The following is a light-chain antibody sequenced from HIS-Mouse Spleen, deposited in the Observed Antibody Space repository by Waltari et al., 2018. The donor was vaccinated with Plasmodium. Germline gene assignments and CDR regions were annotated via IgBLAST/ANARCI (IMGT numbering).Light chain of an antibody. CDR3: YSTDSSGNHRV. Sequence: SYELTQPPSVSVSPGQTARLTCSGDALPKKYAYWYQKKSGQAPVLVSYEDSKRPSGIPGRFSGSSSGTMATLTISGAQVEDEADYYCYSTDSSGNHRVFGGGTKLTVL. J-gene: IGLJ3*02. CDR2: EDS. CDR1: ALPKKY. V-gene: IGLV3-10*01.